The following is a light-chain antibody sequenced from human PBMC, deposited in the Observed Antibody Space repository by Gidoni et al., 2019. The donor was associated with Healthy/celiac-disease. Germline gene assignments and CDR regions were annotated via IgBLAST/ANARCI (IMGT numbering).Light chain of an antibody. V-gene: IGKV3-15*01. CDR1: QSVRSN. CDR3: QPYNNWPET. CDR2: GAS. J-gene: IGKJ1*01. Sequence: EIVMTQAPATLSVSPGERATLSCRASQSVRSNLAWYQQKPGQAPRLLIYGASTMATGIPARFSGSWSWTAFTLTISSLQSEDFSVYYCQPYNNWPETFXQXTKVEIK.